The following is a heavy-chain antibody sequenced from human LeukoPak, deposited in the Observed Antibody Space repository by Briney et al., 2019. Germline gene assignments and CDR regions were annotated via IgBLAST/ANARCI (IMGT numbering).Heavy chain of an antibody. D-gene: IGHD2-15*01. CDR1: GGSISSYY. Sequence: PSETLSLTCTVSGGSISSYYWSWIRQPPGKGLEWIGEINHSGSTNYNPSLKSRVTVSVDTSKNQFSLKLSSVTAADTAVYYCARVSNRGYCSGGSCYPPHYGMDVWGQGTTDTVSS. J-gene: IGHJ6*02. CDR3: ARVSNRGYCSGGSCYPPHYGMDV. V-gene: IGHV4-34*01. CDR2: INHSGST.